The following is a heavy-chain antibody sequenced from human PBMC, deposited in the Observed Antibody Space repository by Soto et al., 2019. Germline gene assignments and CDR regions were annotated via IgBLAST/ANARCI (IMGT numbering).Heavy chain of an antibody. CDR2: IWDDGSNK. Sequence: GGSLRLSCAASGFTFSSYGMHWVRQAPGKGLEWVAVIWDDGSNKYYADSVKGRFTISRDNSKNTLYLQMNSLRAEDTAVYYCARDRYSSGWYDLDYWGQGTLVTVSS. J-gene: IGHJ4*02. CDR3: ARDRYSSGWYDLDY. CDR1: GFTFSSYG. V-gene: IGHV3-33*08. D-gene: IGHD6-19*01.